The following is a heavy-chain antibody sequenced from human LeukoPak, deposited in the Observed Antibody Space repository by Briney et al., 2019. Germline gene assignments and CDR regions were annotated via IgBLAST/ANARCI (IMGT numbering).Heavy chain of an antibody. J-gene: IGHJ4*02. D-gene: IGHD2/OR15-2a*01. CDR3: ASNPVSMAFDY. Sequence: GGSLRLSCAASGFTFDDYAMHWVRQAPGKCLEWVSLISGDGGSTYYADSVKGRFTISRDNSKNSLYLQMNSLRTEDTALYYCASNPVSMAFDYWGQGTLVTVSS. CDR2: ISGDGGST. V-gene: IGHV3-43*02. CDR1: GFTFDDYA.